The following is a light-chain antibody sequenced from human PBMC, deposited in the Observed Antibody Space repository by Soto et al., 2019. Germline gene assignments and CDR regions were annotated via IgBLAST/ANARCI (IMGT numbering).Light chain of an antibody. J-gene: IGKJ3*01. CDR1: QSVGSY. CDR3: QQRSIWPPST. CDR2: GAS. Sequence: EIVLTQSPATLSLSPGERATLSCRASQSVGSYLAWYQQKPGQAPRLLIYGASNRATGIPARFSGSGSGTDFTLTINSLEPEDFAVYYCQQRSIWPPSTFGPGTKVDIK. V-gene: IGKV3-11*01.